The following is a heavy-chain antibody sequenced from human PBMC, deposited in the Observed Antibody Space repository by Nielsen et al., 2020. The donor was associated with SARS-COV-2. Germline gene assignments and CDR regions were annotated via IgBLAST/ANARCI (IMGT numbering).Heavy chain of an antibody. CDR3: ARRWGAIAAGYGMDV. J-gene: IGHJ6*02. CDR1: GYSFTTYL. CDR2: IYPGDSDT. D-gene: IGHD6-13*01. Sequence: GESLKISCKGSGYSFTTYLIAWVRQMPGKGLEWMGIIYPGDSDTRYSPSFQGQVTISADKSISTAYLQWSSLKASDTAMYYCARRWGAIAAGYGMDVWGQGTTVTVSS. V-gene: IGHV5-51*01.